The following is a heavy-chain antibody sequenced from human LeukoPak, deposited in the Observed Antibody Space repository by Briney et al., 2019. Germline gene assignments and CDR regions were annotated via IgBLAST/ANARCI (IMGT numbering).Heavy chain of an antibody. CDR2: MNPNSGNT. CDR1: GYTFTSYD. D-gene: IGHD6-19*01. Sequence: ASVKVSCKASGYTFTSYDINWVRQATGQGLEWMGWMNPNSGNTGYAQKFQGRVTITRNTSISTAYMELSSLRSEDTAVYYCARAKRYRGIAEAGTRFDYYMDVWGKGTTVTVSS. CDR3: ARAKRYRGIAEAGTRFDYYMDV. V-gene: IGHV1-8*03. J-gene: IGHJ6*03.